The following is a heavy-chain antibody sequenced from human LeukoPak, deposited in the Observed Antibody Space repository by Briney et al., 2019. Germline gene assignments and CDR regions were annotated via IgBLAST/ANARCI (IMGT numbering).Heavy chain of an antibody. CDR3: AKGKNTGSYLSHVDY. D-gene: IGHD3-10*01. CDR1: GYTFTSYY. CDR2: INPSGGST. J-gene: IGHJ4*02. V-gene: IGHV1-46*01. Sequence: GASVKVSCKASGYTFTSYYMHWVRQAPGQGLEWMGIINPSGGSTSYAQKFQGRVTMTRDMSTSTVYMELSSLRTEDTALYYCAKGKNTGSYLSHVDYWGQGTLVTVSS.